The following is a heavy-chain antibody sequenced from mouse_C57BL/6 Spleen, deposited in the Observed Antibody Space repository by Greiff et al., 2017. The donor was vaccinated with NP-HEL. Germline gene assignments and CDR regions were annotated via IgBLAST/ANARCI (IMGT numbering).Heavy chain of an antibody. CDR3: AIDGYYWFAY. V-gene: IGHV3-6*01. D-gene: IGHD2-3*01. CDR2: ISYDGSN. CDR1: GYSITSGYY. Sequence: VQLQQSGPGLVKPSQSLSLTCSVTGYSITSGYYWNWIRQFPGNKLEWMGYISYDGSNNYNPSLKNRISITRDTSKNQFFLKLNSVTTEDTATYYCAIDGYYWFAYWGQGTLVTVSA. J-gene: IGHJ3*01.